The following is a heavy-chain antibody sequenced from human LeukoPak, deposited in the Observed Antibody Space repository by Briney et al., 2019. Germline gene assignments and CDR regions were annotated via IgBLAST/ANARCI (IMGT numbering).Heavy chain of an antibody. D-gene: IGHD3-10*01. Sequence: GGSLRLSCAASGFTFGSYAMSWVRQAPGKGLEWVSAISGSGGSTYYADSVKGRFTISRDNSKNTLYLQMNSLRAEDTAVYYCAKDQGGRGYFDYWGQGTLVTVSS. V-gene: IGHV3-23*01. CDR2: ISGSGGST. CDR3: AKDQGGRGYFDY. CDR1: GFTFGSYA. J-gene: IGHJ4*02.